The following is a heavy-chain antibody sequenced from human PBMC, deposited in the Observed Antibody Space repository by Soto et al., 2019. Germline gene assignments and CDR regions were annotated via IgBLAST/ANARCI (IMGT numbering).Heavy chain of an antibody. Sequence: ASVKVSCKASGYTFTSYGISWVRQAPGQGLEWMGWISAYNGNTNYAQKLQGRVTMTTDTSTSTAYMELRSLRSDDTAVYYCARVGMDYDFWSGYYSPTLYGMDVWGQGTTVTVSS. CDR1: GYTFTSYG. V-gene: IGHV1-18*01. D-gene: IGHD3-3*01. CDR3: ARVGMDYDFWSGYYSPTLYGMDV. J-gene: IGHJ6*02. CDR2: ISAYNGNT.